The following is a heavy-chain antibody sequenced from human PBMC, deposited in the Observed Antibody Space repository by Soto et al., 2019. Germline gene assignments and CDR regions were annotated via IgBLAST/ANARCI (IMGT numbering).Heavy chain of an antibody. CDR3: ARDQLEGNWFDP. V-gene: IGHV4-39*07. Sequence: ETLSLTCTVSGGSISSSSYYWGWIRQPPGKGLEWIGSIYYSGSTYYNPSLKSRVTISVDKSKNQFSLKLSSVTAADTAVYYCARDQLEGNWFDPWGQGTLVTVSS. D-gene: IGHD1-1*01. CDR1: GGSISSSSYY. J-gene: IGHJ5*02. CDR2: IYYSGST.